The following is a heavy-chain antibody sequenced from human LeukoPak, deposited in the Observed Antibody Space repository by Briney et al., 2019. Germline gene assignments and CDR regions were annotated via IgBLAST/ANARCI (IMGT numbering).Heavy chain of an antibody. D-gene: IGHD3-10*01. J-gene: IGHJ5*02. CDR1: GFTFTSSA. Sequence: ASVTVSCKASGFTFTSSAVQWARQARGQRLEWIGWIVVGSGNTNYAQKFQERVTITRDMSTSTAYMELSSLRSEDTAVYYCAAVGGLLWFGELLGGFDPWGQGTLVTVSS. CDR3: AAVGGLLWFGELLGGFDP. V-gene: IGHV1-58*01. CDR2: IVVGSGNT.